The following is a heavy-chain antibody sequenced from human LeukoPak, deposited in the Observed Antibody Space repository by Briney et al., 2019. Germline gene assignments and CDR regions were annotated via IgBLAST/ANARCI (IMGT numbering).Heavy chain of an antibody. CDR1: GFTFSNYA. Sequence: GGSLRLSCAASGFTFSNYAMHWVRQAPGKGLEWVAVISYDGSNKYYADSVKGRFTISRDNSKNTLYLQMNSLRAEDTAVYYCARDRPFDYWGQGTLVTVSS. CDR3: ARDRPFDY. V-gene: IGHV3-30-3*01. CDR2: ISYDGSNK. J-gene: IGHJ4*02.